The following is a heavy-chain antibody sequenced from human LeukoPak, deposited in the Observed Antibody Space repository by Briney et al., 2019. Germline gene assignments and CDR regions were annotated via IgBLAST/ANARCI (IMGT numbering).Heavy chain of an antibody. CDR1: GFTFITYA. J-gene: IGHJ4*02. D-gene: IGHD6-13*01. V-gene: IGHV3-23*01. CDR2: ISGTGGST. CDR3: ARDAHSSTWYLDY. Sequence: GGSLRLSCAASGFTFITYAMTWVRQAPGKGLEWVSAISGTGGSTYYADSVRGRFTISRDNSKNSLYLQMNSLRAEDAAVYYCARDAHSSTWYLDYWGQGTLSASPQ.